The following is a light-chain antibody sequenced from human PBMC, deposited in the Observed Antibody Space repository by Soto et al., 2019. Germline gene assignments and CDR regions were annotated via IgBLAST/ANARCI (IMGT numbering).Light chain of an antibody. Sequence: VRKRAAGTLSLTLGERATVSCRASQSVSSRLAWYQHKPGQAPRLLISGASSRATGIPDRFSGSGAGTDVPLTISSLEPEDFALYYCQQYGGSPIAFGQGTRLEIK. CDR2: GAS. V-gene: IGKV3-20*01. CDR3: QQYGGSPIA. CDR1: QSVSSR. J-gene: IGKJ5*01.